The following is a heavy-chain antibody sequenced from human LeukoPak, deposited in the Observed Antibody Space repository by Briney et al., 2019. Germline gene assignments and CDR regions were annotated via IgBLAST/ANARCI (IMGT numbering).Heavy chain of an antibody. D-gene: IGHD4-17*01. J-gene: IGHJ5*02. CDR1: GFTFSSYG. CDR2: ISYDGSNK. V-gene: IGHV3-30*18. CDR3: AKDNDYQRSPFRPTGYWFDP. Sequence: GRSLRLSCAASGFTFSSYGMHWVRQAPGKGLEWVAVISYDGSNKYYADSVKGRFTISRDNSKNTLYLQMNSLRAEDTAVYYCAKDNDYQRSPFRPTGYWFDPWGQGTLVTVSS.